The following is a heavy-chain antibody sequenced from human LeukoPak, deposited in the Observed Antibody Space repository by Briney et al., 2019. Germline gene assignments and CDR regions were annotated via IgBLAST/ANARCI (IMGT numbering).Heavy chain of an antibody. Sequence: GGSLRLSCAASGFTFSSYGMHWVRQAPGKGLEWVAVIWYDGSNKYYADSVKGRFTISRDNSKNTLYLQMNSLRAEDTAVYYCAREITHYYDSSGAFDIWGQGTMVTVSS. J-gene: IGHJ3*02. CDR1: GFTFSSYG. CDR2: IWYDGSNK. CDR3: AREITHYYDSSGAFDI. V-gene: IGHV3-33*01. D-gene: IGHD3-22*01.